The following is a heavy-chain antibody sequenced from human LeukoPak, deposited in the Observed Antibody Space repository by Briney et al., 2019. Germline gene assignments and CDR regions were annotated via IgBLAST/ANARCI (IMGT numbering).Heavy chain of an antibody. CDR2: IYADGYT. CDR3: ARDRRGEKDFDV. Sequence: GGSLRLSCAASGSTFSNYAMSWVRQAPGKGLEWVSAIYADGYTRDAASVKGRFSISRHNSKNTVYLQMDNLRPEDTAVYYCARDRRGEKDFDVWGPGTMVTVSS. CDR1: GSTFSNYA. J-gene: IGHJ3*01. V-gene: IGHV3-53*04.